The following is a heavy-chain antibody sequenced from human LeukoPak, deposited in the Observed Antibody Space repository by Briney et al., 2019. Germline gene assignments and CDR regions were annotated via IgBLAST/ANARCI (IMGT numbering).Heavy chain of an antibody. CDR2: ISGSGGST. D-gene: IGHD3-10*01. J-gene: IGHJ4*02. V-gene: IGHV3-23*01. Sequence: PGGSLRLSCAASGFTFSSYGMSWVRQAPGKGLEWVSAISGSGGSTYYADSVKGRFTISRANSENTLYVQMNSLRAEDTAVYYCAKDLVTGSLDYWGQGTLVTVSS. CDR1: GFTFSSYG. CDR3: AKDLVTGSLDY.